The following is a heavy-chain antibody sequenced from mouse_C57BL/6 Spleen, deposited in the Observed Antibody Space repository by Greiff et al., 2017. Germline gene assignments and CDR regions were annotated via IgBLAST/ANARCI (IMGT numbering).Heavy chain of an antibody. J-gene: IGHJ4*01. V-gene: IGHV14-2*01. CDR3: ASSPLGAMDY. CDR2: IDPEDGET. CDR1: GFNIKDYY. Sequence: VQLQQSGAELVKPGASVKLSCTASGFNIKDYYMHWVKQRTEQCLEWIGRIDPEDGETTYAPKFQGKATIPADTSSNTAYLQLSSLTSEDTAVYYCASSPLGAMDYWGQGTSVTVSS.